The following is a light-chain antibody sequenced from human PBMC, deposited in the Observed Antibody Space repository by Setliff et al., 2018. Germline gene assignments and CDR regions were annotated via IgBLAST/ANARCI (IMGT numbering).Light chain of an antibody. Sequence: QSALAQPASMSGSPGQSITISCTGTSSDIGAYTYVSWYQQHPGKAPKLLISDVSYRPSGVSHRFSVSKSGNTASLTISWLQAEDEADYYCSSYTTSSLRVFGGGTKVTVL. CDR1: SSDIGAYTY. V-gene: IGLV2-14*03. J-gene: IGLJ3*02. CDR2: DVS. CDR3: SSYTTSSLRV.